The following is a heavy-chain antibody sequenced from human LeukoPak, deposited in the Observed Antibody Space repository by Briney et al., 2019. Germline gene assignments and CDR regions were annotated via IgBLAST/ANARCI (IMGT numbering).Heavy chain of an antibody. CDR3: ARVLSTVTPGPYYYYYMDV. J-gene: IGHJ6*03. Sequence: SETLSLTCTVSGGSISSYYWSWIRQPAGKGLEWIGRIYTSGSTNYNPSLKSRVSMSVDTSKNQFSLKLSSVTAADTAVYYCARVLSTVTPGPYYYYYMDVWGKGTTVTVSS. D-gene: IGHD4-17*01. CDR1: GGSISSYY. V-gene: IGHV4-4*07. CDR2: IYTSGST.